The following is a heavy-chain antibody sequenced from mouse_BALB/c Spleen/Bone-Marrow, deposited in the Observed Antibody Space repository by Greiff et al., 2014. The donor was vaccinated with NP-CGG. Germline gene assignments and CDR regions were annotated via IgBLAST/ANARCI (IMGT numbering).Heavy chain of an antibody. V-gene: IGHV5-6*01. CDR1: GFTFSRYG. Sequence: DVHLVESGGDLVKPGGSLKLSCAASGFTFSRYGMSWVRQTPDKRLEWVANISSGGSYTYYPDSVKGRFTISRDNAKNTLYLHMSSLKSEDTAMYYCARQYGNLGVMDYWGQGTSATVSS. CDR3: ARQYGNLGVMDY. CDR2: ISSGGSYT. J-gene: IGHJ4*01. D-gene: IGHD2-1*01.